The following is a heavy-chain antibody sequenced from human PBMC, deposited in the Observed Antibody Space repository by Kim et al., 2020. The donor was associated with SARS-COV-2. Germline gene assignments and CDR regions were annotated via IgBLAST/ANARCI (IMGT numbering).Heavy chain of an antibody. J-gene: IGHJ4*02. D-gene: IGHD3-22*01. CDR1: GFTFSSYA. V-gene: IGHV3-23*01. Sequence: GGSLRLSCAASGFTFSSYAMSWVRQAPGKGLEWVSAISGSGGSTYYADSVKGRFTISRDNSKNTLYLQMNSLRAEDTAVYYCAKDLFYYDSSGYLNFDYWGQGTLVTVSS. CDR3: AKDLFYYDSSGYLNFDY. CDR2: ISGSGGST.